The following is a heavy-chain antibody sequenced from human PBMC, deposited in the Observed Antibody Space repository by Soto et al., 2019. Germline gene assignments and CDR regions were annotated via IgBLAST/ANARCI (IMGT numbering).Heavy chain of an antibody. CDR1: GFTFSSYG. J-gene: IGHJ4*02. CDR3: AKDRTGPWELRLIDY. CDR2: ISYDGSNK. Sequence: GGSLRLSCAASGFTFSSYGMHWVRQAPGKGLEWVAVISYDGSNKYYADSVKGRFTISRDNSKNTLYLQMNSLRAEDTAVYYCAKDRTGPWELRLIDYWGQGTLVTVSS. V-gene: IGHV3-30*18. D-gene: IGHD1-26*01.